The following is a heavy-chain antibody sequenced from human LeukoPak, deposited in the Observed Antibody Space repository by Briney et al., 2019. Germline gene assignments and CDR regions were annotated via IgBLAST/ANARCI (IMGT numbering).Heavy chain of an antibody. Sequence: SETLSLTCAVYGGSFSGYYWSWIRQPPGKGLEWIGEINHSGSTNYNPSLKSRVTISVDTSKNQFSLKLSSVTAADTAVYYCARSRYCSSTSCYALDHWGQGTLVTVSS. J-gene: IGHJ4*02. V-gene: IGHV4-34*01. D-gene: IGHD2-2*01. CDR2: INHSGST. CDR1: GGSFSGYY. CDR3: ARSRYCSSTSCYALDH.